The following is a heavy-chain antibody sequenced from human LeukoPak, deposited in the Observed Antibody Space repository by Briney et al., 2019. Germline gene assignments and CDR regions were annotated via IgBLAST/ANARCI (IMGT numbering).Heavy chain of an antibody. D-gene: IGHD3-10*01. Sequence: GGSLRLSCAASGYTFSNAWKSCVRQAPGKGREGVGRFKNKTDGGTTNHAAPVKGRLTISRGDSKNTLYLQMNSLKTEDTAVNYCTTEGIRGDFDYWGQGTLVTVSS. CDR1: GYTFSNAW. V-gene: IGHV3-15*01. J-gene: IGHJ4*02. CDR2: FKNKTDGGTT. CDR3: TTEGIRGDFDY.